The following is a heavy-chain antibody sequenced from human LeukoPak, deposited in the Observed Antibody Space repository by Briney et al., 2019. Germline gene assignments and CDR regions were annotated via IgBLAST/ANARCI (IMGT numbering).Heavy chain of an antibody. D-gene: IGHD5-24*01. J-gene: IGHJ3*02. V-gene: IGHV4-61*02. CDR2: IYTSGST. CDR1: GGSISSGSYY. Sequence: PSETLSLTCTVSGGSISSGSYYWSWIRQPAGKGLEWIGRIYTSGSTNYNPSLKSRVTISVDTSKNQFSLKLSSVTAADTAAYYCASEDGYNWVRAFDIWGQGTMVTVSS. CDR3: ASEDGYNWVRAFDI.